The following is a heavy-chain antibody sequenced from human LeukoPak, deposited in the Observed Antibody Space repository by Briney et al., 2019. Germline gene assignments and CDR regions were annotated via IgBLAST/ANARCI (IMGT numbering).Heavy chain of an antibody. CDR3: ARGYSGSYTDY. CDR1: GFTFSDYY. D-gene: IGHD1-26*01. V-gene: IGHV3-11*04. Sequence: GGSLRLSCAASGFTFSDYYMSWIRQAPGKGLEWVSYISSSGSTIYYADSVKGRLTISRDNAENSIYLQMSSLRAEDTAIYYCARGYSGSYTDYWGQGTLVTVSS. CDR2: ISSSGSTI. J-gene: IGHJ4*02.